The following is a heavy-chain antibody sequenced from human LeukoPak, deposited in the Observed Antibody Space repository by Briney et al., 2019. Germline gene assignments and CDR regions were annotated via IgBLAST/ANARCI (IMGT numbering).Heavy chain of an antibody. J-gene: IGHJ5*02. CDR2: ISSSSRTI. D-gene: IGHD6-13*01. Sequence: KAGGSLRLSCAASGFTFSSYNMNWVRQAPGKGLEWDSYISSSSRTIYYADSVKGRFTISRDNSKNTLYLQMNSLRAEDTAVYYCARQDHGSSWYRNWFDPWGQGTLVTVSS. CDR1: GFTFSSYN. CDR3: ARQDHGSSWYRNWFDP. V-gene: IGHV3-48*01.